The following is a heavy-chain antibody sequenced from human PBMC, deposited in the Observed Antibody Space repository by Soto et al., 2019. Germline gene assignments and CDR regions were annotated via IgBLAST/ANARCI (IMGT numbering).Heavy chain of an antibody. CDR2: IIPILGIA. J-gene: IGHJ3*02. V-gene: IGHV1-69*04. CDR3: ARDLGRVVPAADAFDI. Sequence: SVKVSCKASGGTFSSYTISWVRQAPGQGLEWMGRIIPILGIANYAQKFQGRVTITADKSTSTAYMELSSLRPEDTAVYYCARDLGRVVPAADAFDIWGQGTMVTVSS. D-gene: IGHD2-2*01. CDR1: GGTFSSYT.